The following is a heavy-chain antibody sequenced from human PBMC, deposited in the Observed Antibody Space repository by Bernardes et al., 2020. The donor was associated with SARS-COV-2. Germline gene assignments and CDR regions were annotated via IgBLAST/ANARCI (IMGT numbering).Heavy chain of an antibody. CDR3: ARDPQPYSGYERLPDY. J-gene: IGHJ4*02. V-gene: IGHV1-18*01. D-gene: IGHD5-12*01. Sequence: ASVKVSCKASGYTFTTYGINWVRQAPGQGLEWMGWISAYNGNTNYAQKLQGRVTMTTDTSTTTAYMELRSLRSDDTAVYYCARDPQPYSGYERLPDYWGQGTLVTVSS. CDR2: ISAYNGNT. CDR1: GYTFTTYG.